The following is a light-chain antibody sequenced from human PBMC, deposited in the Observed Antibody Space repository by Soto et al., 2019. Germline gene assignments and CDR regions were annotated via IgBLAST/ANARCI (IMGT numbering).Light chain of an antibody. V-gene: IGKV3-20*01. CDR2: GAS. J-gene: IGKJ1*01. CDR1: QSVSSSY. Sequence: EIVLTQSPGTLSLSPGERATLSCRASQSVSSSYLAWYQQKPGQPPRLLIYGASSRATGIPDRLSGGGSGTDFTLTSSRLEPEDFAVYYCQQYGSSPWTFGQGTKVEIK. CDR3: QQYGSSPWT.